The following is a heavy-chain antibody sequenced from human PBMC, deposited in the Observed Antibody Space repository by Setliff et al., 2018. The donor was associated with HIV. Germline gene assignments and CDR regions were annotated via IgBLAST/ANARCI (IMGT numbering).Heavy chain of an antibody. V-gene: IGHV3-7*03. D-gene: IGHD1-26*01. CDR1: EFTFSNYW. Sequence: PGGSLRLSCTASEFTFSNYWMNWVRQAPGKGLEWVANIKQGGSEKNYVDSVKGRFSVSRDDAKNSLYLQMNSLRVEDTAVYYCARGVPLLPPRNWSQGALVTVSS. J-gene: IGHJ4*02. CDR2: IKQGGSEK. CDR3: ARGVPLLPPRN.